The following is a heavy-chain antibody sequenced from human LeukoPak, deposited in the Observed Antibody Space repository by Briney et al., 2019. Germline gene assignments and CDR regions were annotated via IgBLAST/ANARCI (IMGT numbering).Heavy chain of an antibody. CDR3: AKEGLRFFDF. V-gene: IGHV3-30*18. CDR2: ITYDGSNK. D-gene: IGHD5-12*01. CDR1: GFSFKDYN. Sequence: PGGSLRLSCAASGFSFKDYNMHWVRQAPGKGLEWVAVITYDGSNKYYTDSVKGRFTISRDNSKGTLYLQMNSLRAEDTAVYYCAKEGLRFFDFWGQGTLVTVSS. J-gene: IGHJ4*02.